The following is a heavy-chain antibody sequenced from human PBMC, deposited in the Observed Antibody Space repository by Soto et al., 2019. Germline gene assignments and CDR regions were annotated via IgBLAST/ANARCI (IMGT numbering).Heavy chain of an antibody. CDR3: ARHRQWLVQGEDAFDI. Sequence: GESLKISCKGSGYSFTSYWISWVRQMPGKGLEWMGRIDPSDSYTNYSPSFQGHVTISADKSISTAYLQWSSLKASDTAMYYCARHRQWLVQGEDAFDIWGQGTMVPVSS. CDR1: GYSFTSYW. J-gene: IGHJ3*02. V-gene: IGHV5-10-1*01. D-gene: IGHD6-19*01. CDR2: IDPSDSYT.